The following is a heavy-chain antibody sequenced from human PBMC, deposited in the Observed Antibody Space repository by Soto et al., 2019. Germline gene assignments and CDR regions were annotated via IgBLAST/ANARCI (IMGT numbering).Heavy chain of an antibody. CDR3: ARLSPSRSIAAAGTASMHYYYGMDV. V-gene: IGHV5-51*07. J-gene: IGHJ6*02. CDR1: AYSLTRYL. CDR2: IYPGDSDT. D-gene: IGHD6-13*01. Sequence: GASLKISCQGSAYSLTRYLLDLVHPLPGKGLEWMGIIYPGDSDTRYSPSFQGQVTISADKSISTAYLQWSSLKASDTAMYYCARLSPSRSIAAAGTASMHYYYGMDVRGQGTKVTVSS.